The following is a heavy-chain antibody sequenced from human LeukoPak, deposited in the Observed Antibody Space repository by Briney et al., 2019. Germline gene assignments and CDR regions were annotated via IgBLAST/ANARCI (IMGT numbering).Heavy chain of an antibody. CDR1: GSTFSNYG. CDR2: ISFDGSSE. J-gene: IGHJ3*02. CDR3: AKGDCSSTSCLEGDAFDI. V-gene: IGHV3-30*18. D-gene: IGHD2-2*01. Sequence: GRSLRLSCAASGSTFSNYGMHWVRQAPGRGLEWVAVISFDGSSEDYADSVKGRFTISRDNSKNTLSLQMNSLRAEDTAVYYCAKGDCSSTSCLEGDAFDIWGQGTMVTVFS.